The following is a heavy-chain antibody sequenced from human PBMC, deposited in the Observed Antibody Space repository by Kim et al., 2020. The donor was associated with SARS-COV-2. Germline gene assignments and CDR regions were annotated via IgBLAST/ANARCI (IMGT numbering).Heavy chain of an antibody. Sequence: SSATYYADSVKGRFTISRENAKNSLYLQMNSPRDEDTAVYYCARGNGMDVWGQGTTVTVSS. CDR3: ARGNGMDV. J-gene: IGHJ6*02. CDR2: SSAT. V-gene: IGHV3-48*02.